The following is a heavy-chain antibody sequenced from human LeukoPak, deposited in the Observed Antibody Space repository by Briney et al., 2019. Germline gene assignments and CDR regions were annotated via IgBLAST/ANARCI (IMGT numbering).Heavy chain of an antibody. J-gene: IGHJ4*02. D-gene: IGHD3-22*01. CDR1: GGTFRSYA. CDR3: ARPWIGPDHGHYDRRKGYYFDY. V-gene: IGHV1-69*13. CDR2: IIPIFGTA. Sequence: SVKVSCKASGGTFRSYAIGGVRQAPGQGLEWMGGIIPIFGTANFAQKFQGRVTITADESTSTAYMDLSSLRSEDTAVYYCARPWIGPDHGHYDRRKGYYFDYWGQGTLVTVSS.